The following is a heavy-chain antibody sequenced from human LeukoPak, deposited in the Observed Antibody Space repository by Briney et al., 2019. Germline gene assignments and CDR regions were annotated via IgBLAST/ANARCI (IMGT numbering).Heavy chain of an antibody. CDR1: GGSFSGYY. V-gene: IGHV4-4*07. CDR2: IYTSGST. Sequence: PSETLSLTCAVYGGSFSGYYWSWIRQPAGKGLEWIGRIYTSGSTNYNPSLKSRVTISVDTSKNQFSLKLSSVTAADTAVYYCARDDYDILTGYHYYMDVWGKGTTVTISS. CDR3: ARDDYDILTGYHYYMDV. J-gene: IGHJ6*03. D-gene: IGHD3-9*01.